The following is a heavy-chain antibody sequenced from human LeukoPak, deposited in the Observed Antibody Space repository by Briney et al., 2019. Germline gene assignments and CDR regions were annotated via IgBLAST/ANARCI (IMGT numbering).Heavy chain of an antibody. V-gene: IGHV1-2*02. CDR3: ARGYCSGGSCYEDDYYYYGMDV. Sequence: ASVKVSCKASGYTFTGYYMHWVRQAPGQGLEWMGWINPNSGGTNYAQKFQGRVTMTRDTSISTAYMELSRLRSDDTAVYYCARGYCSGGSCYEDDYYYYGMDVWGQGTTVTVSS. D-gene: IGHD2-15*01. CDR1: GYTFTGYY. CDR2: INPNSGGT. J-gene: IGHJ6*02.